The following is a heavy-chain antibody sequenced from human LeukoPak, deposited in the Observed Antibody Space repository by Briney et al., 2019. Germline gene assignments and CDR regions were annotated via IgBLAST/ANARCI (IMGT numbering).Heavy chain of an antibody. Sequence: GASVKVSCKASGYTFTSYGISWVRQAPGQGLEWMEWISAYNGNTNYAQKLQGRVTMTTDTSTSTAYMELRSLRSDDTAVYYCARVGPRTNVLSGTVDYWGQGTLVTVSS. CDR2: ISAYNGNT. CDR1: GYTFTSYG. J-gene: IGHJ4*02. V-gene: IGHV1-18*01. D-gene: IGHD1-1*01. CDR3: ARVGPRTNVLSGTVDY.